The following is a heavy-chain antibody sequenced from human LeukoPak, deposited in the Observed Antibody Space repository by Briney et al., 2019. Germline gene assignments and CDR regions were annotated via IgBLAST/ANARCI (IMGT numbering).Heavy chain of an antibody. D-gene: IGHD2-15*01. CDR1: GFTFSDYY. V-gene: IGHV3-11*06. CDR3: AKDLGSIVVVVAATSY. J-gene: IGHJ4*02. Sequence: GGSLRLSCAASGFTFSDYYMSWIRQAPGKGLEWVSYISSSSSYTNYADSVKGRFTISRDNAKNSLYLQMNSLRAEDTAVYYCAKDLGSIVVVVAATSYWGQGTLVTVSS. CDR2: ISSSSSYT.